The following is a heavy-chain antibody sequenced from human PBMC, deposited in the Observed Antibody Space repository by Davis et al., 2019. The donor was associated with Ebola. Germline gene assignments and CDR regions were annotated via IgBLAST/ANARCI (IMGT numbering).Heavy chain of an antibody. Sequence: ASVKVSCKASGYTFTGYYIHWVRQAPGQGLEWMGRINPYSGGTNYAQKFQGRVTMTRDTSISTSYMELSRLRSDDTAVYYCARVRYCGGDCSKYYYYGMDVWGKGTTVTVSS. V-gene: IGHV1-2*06. CDR2: INPYSGGT. J-gene: IGHJ6*04. CDR3: ARVRYCGGDCSKYYYYGMDV. CDR1: GYTFTGYY. D-gene: IGHD2-21*02.